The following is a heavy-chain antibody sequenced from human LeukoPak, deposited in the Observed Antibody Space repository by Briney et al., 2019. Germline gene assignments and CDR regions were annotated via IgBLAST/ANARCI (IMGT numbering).Heavy chain of an antibody. Sequence: GSLRLSCAASGFTFSSYAMIWVRQAPGKGLEWVSAISGSGGSTYYADSVKGRFTISRDNSKNTLYLQMNSLRAEDTAVYYCARKSNAGSFDYWGQGTLVTVSS. CDR2: ISGSGGST. J-gene: IGHJ4*02. CDR1: GFTFSSYA. V-gene: IGHV3-23*01. CDR3: ARKSNAGSFDY. D-gene: IGHD2-15*01.